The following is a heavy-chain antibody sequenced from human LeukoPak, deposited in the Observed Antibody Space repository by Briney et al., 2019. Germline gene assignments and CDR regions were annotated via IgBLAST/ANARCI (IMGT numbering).Heavy chain of an antibody. V-gene: IGHV1-2*06. D-gene: IGHD2-15*01. CDR2: INPNSGGT. Sequence: ASVKVSCKASGYTFTDYYIHWVRQAPGQGLEWMGRINPNSGGTSYALKFQDRVTMTRDTSTCTVYMELSRLRSDDTAVYYCARDDCSGGSCLYYFDYWGRGALITVSS. J-gene: IGHJ4*02. CDR1: GYTFTDYY. CDR3: ARDDCSGGSCLYYFDY.